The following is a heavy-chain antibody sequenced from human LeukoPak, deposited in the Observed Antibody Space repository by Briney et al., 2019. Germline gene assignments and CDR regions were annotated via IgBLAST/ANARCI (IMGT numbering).Heavy chain of an antibody. CDR2: IESGGST. D-gene: IGHD3-10*01. CDR3: AKVGSYYDMDV. J-gene: IGHJ6*02. Sequence: GGSLRLSCAASGFTFSSYAMSWVRQAPGKGLEWVSVIESGGSTYYADSVKGRFTVSRDNFQNTLYLQMNSLRAEDTAVYYCAKVGSYYDMDVWGQGTTVTVSS. CDR1: GFTFSSYA. V-gene: IGHV3-23*01.